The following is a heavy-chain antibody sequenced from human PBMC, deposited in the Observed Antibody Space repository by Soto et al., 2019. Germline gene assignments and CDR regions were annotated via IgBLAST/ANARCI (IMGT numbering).Heavy chain of an antibody. Sequence: EVQLVQSGSEMKKPGESLKISCGASGYSFPGFWIGWVRQMPGKGLEWMGIIFPADSDTTYSPSFQGQVTISADKSISTAYLQWSSLKASDTAMYYCARRGAGYNYDYWGQGTLVTVSS. V-gene: IGHV5-51*01. D-gene: IGHD5-12*01. CDR2: IFPADSDT. CDR3: ARRGAGYNYDY. CDR1: GYSFPGFW. J-gene: IGHJ4*02.